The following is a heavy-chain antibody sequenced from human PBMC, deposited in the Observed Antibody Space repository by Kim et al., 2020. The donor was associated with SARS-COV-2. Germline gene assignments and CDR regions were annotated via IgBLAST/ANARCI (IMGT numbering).Heavy chain of an antibody. Sequence: GGSLRLSCVASGLIFSDSAMHWVRQASGKGLEWVGRIRSKANSYATTYAASVNGRFTISRDDSKNTAFLQMNSLKTEDTAGYYCTRGPPYSERYLDALDICGQRTMVTVSS. CDR2: IRSKANSYAT. V-gene: IGHV3-73*01. D-gene: IGHD1-26*01. J-gene: IGHJ3*02. CDR3: TRGPPYSERYLDALDI. CDR1: GLIFSDSA.